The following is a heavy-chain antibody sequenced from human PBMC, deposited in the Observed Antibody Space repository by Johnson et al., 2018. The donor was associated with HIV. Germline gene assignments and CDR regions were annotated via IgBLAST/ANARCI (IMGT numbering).Heavy chain of an antibody. CDR1: GFTFSSYG. CDR2: IRYDGSNK. Sequence: QVQLVESGGGVVQPGRSLRLSCAASGFTFSSYGMHWVRQAPGKGLEWMTLIRYDGSNKYYADSVKGRFTISRDNSKHTLYLQMNSLRAEDTAVYYCARVGGATGAFDIWGQGTMVTVSS. CDR3: ARVGGATGAFDI. D-gene: IGHD1-26*01. J-gene: IGHJ3*02. V-gene: IGHV3-33*01.